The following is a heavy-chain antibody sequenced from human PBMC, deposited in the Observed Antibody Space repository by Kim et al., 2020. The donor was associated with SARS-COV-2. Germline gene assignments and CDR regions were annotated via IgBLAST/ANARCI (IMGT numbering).Heavy chain of an antibody. Sequence: ASVKVSCRASGYTFSNSYMHWVRQAPGQGLEWMGWLNSKTVATKSAQKFQGRVTMTRDTSISTAYMELSGLTSDDTAVYYCAKGVGSSWFDPWGQGTLVTVSS. D-gene: IGHD1-26*01. J-gene: IGHJ5*02. CDR2: LNSKTVAT. V-gene: IGHV1-2*02. CDR1: GYTFSNSY. CDR3: AKGVGSSWFDP.